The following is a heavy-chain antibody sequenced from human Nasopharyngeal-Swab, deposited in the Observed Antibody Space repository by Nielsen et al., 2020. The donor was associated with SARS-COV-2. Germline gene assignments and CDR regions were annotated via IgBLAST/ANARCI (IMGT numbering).Heavy chain of an antibody. Sequence: WIRQPPGKGLEWVSGINWNGGSTGYADSVKGRFTISRDNAKNSLYLQMNSLRAKDTALYHCARVSRCSGGSCYFSFDIWGQGTMVTVSS. J-gene: IGHJ3*02. CDR2: INWNGGST. V-gene: IGHV3-20*01. D-gene: IGHD2-15*01. CDR3: ARVSRCSGGSCYFSFDI.